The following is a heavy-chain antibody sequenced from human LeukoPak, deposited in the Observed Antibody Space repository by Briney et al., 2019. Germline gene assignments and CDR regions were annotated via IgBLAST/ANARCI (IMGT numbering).Heavy chain of an antibody. CDR3: AKDLSYGFDY. J-gene: IGHJ4*02. Sequence: GGSLRLSCLTSGFTFSTNAMSWVRQAPGKGLEWISGISGSGASTYYADSVTGRFTISRDNSRNTLYLQMNSLRGDDTAVYYCAKDLSYGFDYWGQGTLVTVSS. CDR2: ISGSGAST. CDR1: GFTFSTNA. D-gene: IGHD5-18*01. V-gene: IGHV3-23*01.